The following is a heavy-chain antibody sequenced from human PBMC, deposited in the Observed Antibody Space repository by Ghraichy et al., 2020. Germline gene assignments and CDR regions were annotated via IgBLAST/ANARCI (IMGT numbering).Heavy chain of an antibody. V-gene: IGHV4-39*01. J-gene: IGHJ4*02. Sequence: SETLSLTCTVSGGSISGSTFYWGWISQPPGKGLEWIGAIYYSGHTYYTSSLKSRATISVDTSKNQFSLRLTSVTAADTAVYYCSRLIDYWGQGTLVTVSS. CDR1: GGSISGSTFY. CDR2: IYYSGHT. CDR3: SRLIDY.